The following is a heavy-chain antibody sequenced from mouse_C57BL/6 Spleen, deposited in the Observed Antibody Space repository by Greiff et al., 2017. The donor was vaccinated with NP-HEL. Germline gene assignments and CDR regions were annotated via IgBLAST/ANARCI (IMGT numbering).Heavy chain of an antibody. CDR2: ISSGSSTI. Sequence: EVHLVESGGGLVKPGGSLKLSCAASGFTFSDYGMHWVRQAPAKGLEWVAYISSGSSTIYYADTVQGRFSISRDNAKNTLFLQMTSLRSEDTAMYYCARSGSYAMDYWGQGTSVTVSS. CDR1: GFTFSDYG. J-gene: IGHJ4*01. V-gene: IGHV5-17*01. CDR3: ARSGSYAMDY. D-gene: IGHD4-1*01.